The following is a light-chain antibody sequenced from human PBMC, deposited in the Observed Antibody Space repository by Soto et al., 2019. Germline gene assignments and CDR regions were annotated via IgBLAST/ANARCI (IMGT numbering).Light chain of an antibody. CDR2: EAS. Sequence: EIVLTQSPATLSVSPGDRATLSCRASERIGTCLAWYQQKPGQAPKLLIYEASNRATGVPARFSGTGSGTDFTLTIGSLESEDFAVVFCQHRSNSPPMWTFGQGTKVEIK. J-gene: IGKJ1*01. V-gene: IGKV3-11*01. CDR1: ERIGTC. CDR3: QHRSNSPPMWT.